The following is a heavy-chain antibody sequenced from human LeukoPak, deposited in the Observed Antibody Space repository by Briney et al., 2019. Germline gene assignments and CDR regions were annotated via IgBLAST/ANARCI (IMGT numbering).Heavy chain of an antibody. D-gene: IGHD1-26*01. Sequence: ASVKVSCKVSGYTLTELSMHWVRQAPGKGREWMGGFDPEDGETIYAQKFQGRVTMTEDTSTDTAYMELSSLRSEDTAVYYCATGALGIVGFSYWGQGTLVTVSS. CDR1: GYTLTELS. J-gene: IGHJ4*02. CDR3: ATGALGIVGFSY. V-gene: IGHV1-24*01. CDR2: FDPEDGET.